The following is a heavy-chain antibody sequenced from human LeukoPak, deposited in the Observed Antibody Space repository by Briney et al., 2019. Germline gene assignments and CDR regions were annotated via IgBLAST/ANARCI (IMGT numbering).Heavy chain of an antibody. CDR1: GYTFTSYY. CDR3: ARDSGAAQLGYYYYYMDV. Sequence: ASVKVSCKASGYTFTSYYMHWVRQAPGQGLEWMGIINPSGGSTSYAQKFQGRVTMTRDMSTSTVYMELSSLRFEDTAVYYCARDSGAAQLGYYYYYMDVWGKGTTVTVSS. CDR2: INPSGGST. D-gene: IGHD6-13*01. V-gene: IGHV1-46*01. J-gene: IGHJ6*03.